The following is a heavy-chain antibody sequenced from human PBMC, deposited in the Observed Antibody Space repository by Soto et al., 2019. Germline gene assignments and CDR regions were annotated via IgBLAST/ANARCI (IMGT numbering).Heavy chain of an antibody. CDR2: ISSNGGST. J-gene: IGHJ3*02. CDR3: ARGRAPSQGDAFDI. CDR1: GFTFSSYA. Sequence: EVQLVESGGGLVQPGGSLRLSCAASGFTFSSYAMHWVRQAPGKGLEYVSAISSNGGSTYYANSVKGRFTISRDNSKNTLYLQMGSLRAEDMAVYYCARGRAPSQGDAFDIWGQGTMVTVSS. V-gene: IGHV3-64*01.